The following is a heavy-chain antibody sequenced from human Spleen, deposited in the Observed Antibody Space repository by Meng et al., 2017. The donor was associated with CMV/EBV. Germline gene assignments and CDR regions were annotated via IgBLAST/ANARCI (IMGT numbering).Heavy chain of an antibody. J-gene: IGHJ4*02. D-gene: IGHD2-21*02. CDR1: G. Sequence: GISGVRQAPGQGLEWMGWISAYNGNANYAQKLQGRVTMTTDTSTSTAYMELRSLRSDDTAVYYCARIERRRILKYCGSDCSTTDYWGQGTLVTVSS. CDR3: ARIERRRILKYCGSDCSTTDY. CDR2: ISAYNGNA. V-gene: IGHV1-18*01.